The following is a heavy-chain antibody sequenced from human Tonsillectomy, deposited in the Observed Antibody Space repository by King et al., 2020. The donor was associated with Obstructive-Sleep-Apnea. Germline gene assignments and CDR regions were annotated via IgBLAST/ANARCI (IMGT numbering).Heavy chain of an antibody. Sequence: VQLVESGGGVVQPGRSLRLSCAASGFTFSSYAMHWVRHAPGKGLEWVAVLSYDGINKYYADSVKGRFTISRDNSKNTLYLQMNSLRTEDTAVYYCARALGGYSYGAFDYWGQGTLVTVSS. CDR2: LSYDGINK. V-gene: IGHV3-30*04. D-gene: IGHD5-18*01. J-gene: IGHJ4*02. CDR3: ARALGGYSYGAFDY. CDR1: GFTFSSYA.